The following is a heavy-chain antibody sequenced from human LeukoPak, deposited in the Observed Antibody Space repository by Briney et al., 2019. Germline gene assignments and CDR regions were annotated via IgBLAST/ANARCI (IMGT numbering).Heavy chain of an antibody. V-gene: IGHV3-30*02. CDR2: IRYDGSNT. CDR1: GFIFSSYG. J-gene: IGHJ4*02. Sequence: GGSLRLSCAASGFIFSSYGMHWVRQAPGKGLEWVAFIRYDGSNTYYADSVKGRFTISRDNSKNTLYLQMNSLRGEDTAVYYCARDPHATSGGPSYYFDYWGQGTLVTVSS. D-gene: IGHD2-15*01. CDR3: ARDPHATSGGPSYYFDY.